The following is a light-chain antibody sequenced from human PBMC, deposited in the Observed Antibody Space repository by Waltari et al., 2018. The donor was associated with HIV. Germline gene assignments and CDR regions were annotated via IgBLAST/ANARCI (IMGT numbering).Light chain of an antibody. CDR1: QSVSSY. J-gene: IGKJ1*01. V-gene: IGKV3-11*01. CDR3: QQRSNWPSWT. Sequence: EIVLTQSPATLSLSPGERATLSCRASQSVSSYLAWYQQKPGQAPRLLIYDASNRATGIPARFSGGGSATDFTLTISRLEPEDFAVYYCQQRSNWPSWTFGQGTTVEIK. CDR2: DAS.